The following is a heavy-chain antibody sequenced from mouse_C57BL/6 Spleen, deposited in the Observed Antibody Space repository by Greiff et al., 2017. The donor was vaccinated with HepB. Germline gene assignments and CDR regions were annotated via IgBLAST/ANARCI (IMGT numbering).Heavy chain of an antibody. Sequence: VKVVESGAELVKPGASVKISCKASGYAFSSYWMNWVKQRPGKGLEWIGQIYPGDGDTNYNGKFKGKATLTADKSSSTAYMQLSSLTSEDSAVYFCARGGDGYYPYYYAMDYWGQGTSVTVSS. V-gene: IGHV1-80*01. CDR3: ARGGDGYYPYYYAMDY. CDR1: GYAFSSYW. J-gene: IGHJ4*01. CDR2: IYPGDGDT. D-gene: IGHD2-3*01.